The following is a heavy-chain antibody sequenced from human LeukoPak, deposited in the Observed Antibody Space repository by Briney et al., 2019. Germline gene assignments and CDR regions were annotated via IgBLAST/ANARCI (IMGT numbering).Heavy chain of an antibody. Sequence: SETLSLTCTVSGGSISTYYWNWIRQPPGKGLEWIGYIYYSGATNYNPSLKSRVTMSVDTSKNQFSLKLSSVTAADTAVYYCARGVYIAAAQYGFWGQGTLVTVSS. V-gene: IGHV4-59*01. CDR2: IYYSGAT. CDR1: GGSISTYY. D-gene: IGHD6-13*01. CDR3: ARGVYIAAAQYGF. J-gene: IGHJ4*02.